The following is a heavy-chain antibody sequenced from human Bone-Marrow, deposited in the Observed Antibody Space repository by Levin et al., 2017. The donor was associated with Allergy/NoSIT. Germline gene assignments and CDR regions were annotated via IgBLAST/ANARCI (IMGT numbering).Heavy chain of an antibody. CDR1: GGSISTYY. J-gene: IGHJ5*02. CDR2: IYHSGSS. D-gene: IGHD3-22*01. Sequence: SETLSLTCTVSGGSISTYYWTWIRQPPGKGLEWIGYIYHSGSSNYNPSLKSRATISIDTSRNQFSLKLTSVTTADTAVYYCARGTYYYYDSSGYLVWIDPWGQGTLVTVSS. V-gene: IGHV4-59*01. CDR3: ARGTYYYYDSSGYLVWIDP.